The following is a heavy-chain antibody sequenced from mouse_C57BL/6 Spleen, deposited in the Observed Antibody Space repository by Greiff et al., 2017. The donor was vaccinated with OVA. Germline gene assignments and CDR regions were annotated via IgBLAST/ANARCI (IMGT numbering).Heavy chain of an antibody. V-gene: IGHV1-82*01. J-gene: IGHJ2*01. CDR3: ARSITTVVEGTFDY. Sequence: QVQLKQSGPELVKPGASVKISCKASGYAFSSSWMNWVKQRPGKGLEWIGRIYPGDGDTNYNGKFKGKATLTADKSSSTAYMQLSSLTSEDSAVYFCARSITTVVEGTFDYWGQGTTLTVSS. CDR2: IYPGDGDT. D-gene: IGHD1-1*01. CDR1: GYAFSSSW.